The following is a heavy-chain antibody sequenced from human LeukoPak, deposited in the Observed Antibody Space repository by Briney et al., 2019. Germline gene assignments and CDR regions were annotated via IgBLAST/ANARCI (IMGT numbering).Heavy chain of an antibody. CDR1: GFTFSDYA. CDR3: ARNVVYYYMDV. Sequence: PGGSLRLSCAASGFTFSDYAMSWVRQAPGKGLEWVSYISSSGSTIYYADSVKGRFTISRDNAKNSLYLQMNSLRAEDTAVYYCARNVVYYYMDVWGKGTTVTVSS. CDR2: ISSSGSTI. D-gene: IGHD2-21*01. V-gene: IGHV3-11*01. J-gene: IGHJ6*03.